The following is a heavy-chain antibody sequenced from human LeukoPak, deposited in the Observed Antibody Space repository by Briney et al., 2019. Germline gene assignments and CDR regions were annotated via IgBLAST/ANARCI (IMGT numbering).Heavy chain of an antibody. Sequence: GSSVKFSCKASGGTFSSYAISWVRQAPGQGLEWMGGIIPIFGTANYAQKFQGRVTITADESTSTAYMELSSLRSEDTAVYYCARDLEIATTPWGQGTLVTVSS. CDR3: ARDLEIATTP. CDR1: GGTFSSYA. V-gene: IGHV1-69*01. J-gene: IGHJ5*02. CDR2: IIPIFGTA. D-gene: IGHD5-24*01.